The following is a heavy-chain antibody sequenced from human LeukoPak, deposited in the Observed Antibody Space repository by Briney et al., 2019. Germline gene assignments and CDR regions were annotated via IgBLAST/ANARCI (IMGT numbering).Heavy chain of an antibody. CDR1: GYTFTDHY. J-gene: IGHJ4*02. CDR2: INPNSGGT. D-gene: IGHD5-18*01. CDR3: ARGPAGGTAIDY. Sequence: ASVKDSRKASGYTFTDHYMHWVRQAPGQGREWMGWINPNSGGTNYAQKFQGRVTMPRNTTISTAYMELSRLRSNHTAVYYCARGPAGGTAIDYSGEGTLVSVYS. V-gene: IGHV1-2*02.